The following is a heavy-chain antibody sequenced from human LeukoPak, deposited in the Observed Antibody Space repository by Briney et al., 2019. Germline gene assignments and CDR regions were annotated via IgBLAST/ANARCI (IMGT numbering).Heavy chain of an antibody. CDR1: GFTINTYW. V-gene: IGHV3-7*01. J-gene: IGHJ4*02. Sequence: GGSLRLSCAASGFTINTYWMSWVRQAPGKGLEWVANINQDGSQTYYEDSVKGRFTISRDNAKNSLYLQMNSLRAEDTAVYYCAREFGWCFDYWGQGTLVTVSS. CDR2: INQDGSQT. CDR3: AREFGWCFDY. D-gene: IGHD2-21*01.